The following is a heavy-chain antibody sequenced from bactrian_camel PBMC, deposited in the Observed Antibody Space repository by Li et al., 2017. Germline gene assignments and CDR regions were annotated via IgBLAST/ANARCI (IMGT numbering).Heavy chain of an antibody. CDR2: IDRYGVT. D-gene: IGHD6*01. CDR1: GYSFSRAC. V-gene: IGHV3S26*01. J-gene: IGHJ4*01. Sequence: HVQLVESGGGSVQAGGSLRLSCAISGYSFSRACMGWFRQAPGKEREGVAAIDRYGVTRYADSVKGRFTISKENAKNTLYLQMNSLKPEDTAMYYCAVASGGSWLCKINLRQWTYWGQGTQVTVS. CDR3: AVASGGSWLCKINLRQWTY.